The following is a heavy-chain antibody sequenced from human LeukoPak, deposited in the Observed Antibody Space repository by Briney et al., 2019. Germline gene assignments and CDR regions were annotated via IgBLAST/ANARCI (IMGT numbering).Heavy chain of an antibody. D-gene: IGHD2-21*02. Sequence: PSETLSLTCTVSGGSISSYYSSWIRQPPGKGLEWIGYIYYSGRTNYNPSLKSRITISVDTSKNEYSLKLSSVTAADTAVYYWARFRAGYYCGGDCYSYFFDYWGQGTMVTVSS. CDR2: IYYSGRT. CDR3: ARFRAGYYCGGDCYSYFFDY. V-gene: IGHV4-59*01. CDR1: GGSISSYY. J-gene: IGHJ4*02.